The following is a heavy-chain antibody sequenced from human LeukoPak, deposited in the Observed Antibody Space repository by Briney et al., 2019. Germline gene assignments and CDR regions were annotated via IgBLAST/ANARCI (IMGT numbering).Heavy chain of an antibody. CDR2: INWNSDTK. D-gene: IGHD4-23*01. CDR3: AKDTGGNGAYFYAMDV. CDR1: GFAFHNYA. V-gene: IGHV3-9*01. Sequence: GGSLRLSCVGSGFAFHNYAMPWVRRPPGKGLEWVSAINWNSDTKAYADSVKGRFTISRDRARNSLYLQMDSLRPEDTALYYCAKDTGGNGAYFYAMDVWGQGTSVTVSS. J-gene: IGHJ6*02.